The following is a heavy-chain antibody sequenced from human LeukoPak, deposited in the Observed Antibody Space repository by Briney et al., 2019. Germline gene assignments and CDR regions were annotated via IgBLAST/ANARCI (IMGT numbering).Heavy chain of an antibody. V-gene: IGHV4-31*03. CDR2: IYYSGST. CDR1: GGPISSGGYY. J-gene: IGHJ3*02. CDR3: ARDTVLLGAFDI. D-gene: IGHD3-10*01. Sequence: SETLSLTCTVSGGPISSGGYYWSWIRQHPGKGLEWIGYIYYSGSTYYNPSLKSRVTISVDTSKNQFSLKLSSVTAADTAVYYCARDTVLLGAFDIWGQGTMVTVSS.